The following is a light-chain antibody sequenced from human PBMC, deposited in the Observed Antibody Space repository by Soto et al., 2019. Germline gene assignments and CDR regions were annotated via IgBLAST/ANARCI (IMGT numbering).Light chain of an antibody. CDR3: CSYAGSYPFV. J-gene: IGLJ1*01. CDR2: DVD. CDR1: NSDVGGYNY. V-gene: IGLV2-11*01. Sequence: QSVLTQPRSVSGSPGQSVTISCTGTNSDVGGYNYVSWYQHHPGKAPKLMIYDVDKRPSGVPGRFSGSKSGNTASLTISGLQAEDEADYYCCSYAGSYPFVFGTGTKLTVL.